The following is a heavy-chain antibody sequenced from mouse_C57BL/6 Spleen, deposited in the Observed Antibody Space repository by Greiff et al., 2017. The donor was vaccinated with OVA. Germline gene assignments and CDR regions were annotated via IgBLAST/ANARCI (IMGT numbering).Heavy chain of an antibody. CDR3: ARRSNYEDYYAMDY. D-gene: IGHD2-5*01. V-gene: IGHV5-17*01. J-gene: IGHJ4*01. Sequence: EVQRVESGGGLVKPGGSLKLSCAASGFTFSDYGMHWVRQAPEKGLEWVAYISSGSSTIYYADTVKGRFTISRDNAKNTLFLQMTSLRSEDTAMYYCARRSNYEDYYAMDYWGQGTSVTVSS. CDR1: GFTFSDYG. CDR2: ISSGSSTI.